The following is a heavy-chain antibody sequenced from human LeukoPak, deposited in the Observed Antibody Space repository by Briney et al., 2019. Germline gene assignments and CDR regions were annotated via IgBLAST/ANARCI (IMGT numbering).Heavy chain of an antibody. CDR2: IYHSGST. V-gene: IGHV4-38-2*02. Sequence: SETLSLTCTVSGYSISSGYYWGWIRQPPGKGLEWIGSIYHSGSTYYNPSLKSRVTISVDTSKNQFSLKLSSVTAADTAVYYCARDPTYGRFDYWGQGTLVAVSS. CDR1: GYSISSGYY. J-gene: IGHJ4*02. CDR3: ARDPTYGRFDY. D-gene: IGHD4-17*01.